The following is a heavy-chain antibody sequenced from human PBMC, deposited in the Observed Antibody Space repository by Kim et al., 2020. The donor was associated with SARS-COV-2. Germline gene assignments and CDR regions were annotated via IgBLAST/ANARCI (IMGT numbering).Heavy chain of an antibody. V-gene: IGHV3-11*05. CDR1: GFTFSDYY. Sequence: GGSLRLSCAASGFTFSDYYMTWIRQAPGRGLDWISYISSSTGYTNYADSLKGRFTISRDNAKNSLYLQMNSLRAEDTAVYYCARVPVGSSSWYYFDYWGRGTLVTVSS. CDR2: ISSSTGYT. D-gene: IGHD6-13*01. J-gene: IGHJ4*02. CDR3: ARVPVGSSSWYYFDY.